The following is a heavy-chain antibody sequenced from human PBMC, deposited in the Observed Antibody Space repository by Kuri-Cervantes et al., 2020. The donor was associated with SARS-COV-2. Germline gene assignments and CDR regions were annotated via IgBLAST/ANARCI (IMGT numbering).Heavy chain of an antibody. CDR3: ARDKTIVGATIVY. Sequence: GESLKISCAASGFTFSSYAMHWVRQAPGKGLEWVAVISYDGSNKYYADSVKGRFTISRDNSKNTLYLQMNSLRAEDTAVYYCARDKTIVGATIVYWGQGTLVPSPQ. CDR1: GFTFSSYA. J-gene: IGHJ4*02. D-gene: IGHD1-26*01. V-gene: IGHV3-30*04. CDR2: ISYDGSNK.